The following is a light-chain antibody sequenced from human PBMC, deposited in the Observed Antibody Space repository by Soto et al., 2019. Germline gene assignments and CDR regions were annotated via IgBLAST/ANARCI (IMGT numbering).Light chain of an antibody. J-gene: IGKJ1*01. CDR1: QSLSTGS. CDR2: GAS. CDR3: HQYGNSLWT. V-gene: IGKV3-20*01. Sequence: DIVLTQSPDTLSLSPGERATLSCRASQSLSTGSLAWYQQKPGQAPRLLIYGASSRATGIPDRFSGSGSGADFTLSISRLETEDFAVYFCHQYGNSLWTFGQGNKVEI.